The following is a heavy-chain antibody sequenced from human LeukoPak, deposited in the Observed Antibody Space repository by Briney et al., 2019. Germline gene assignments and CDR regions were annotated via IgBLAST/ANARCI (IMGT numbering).Heavy chain of an antibody. V-gene: IGHV1-2*02. CDR1: GYTFTGYY. Sequence: GASVKVSCKASGYTFTGYYMHWVRQAPGQGLEWMGWINPNSGGTNYTQKFQGRVTMTRDTSISTAYMELSRLRSDDTAVYYCATNRIQYYYDSSGILWGQGTLVTVSS. J-gene: IGHJ4*02. CDR3: ATNRIQYYYDSSGIL. CDR2: INPNSGGT. D-gene: IGHD3-22*01.